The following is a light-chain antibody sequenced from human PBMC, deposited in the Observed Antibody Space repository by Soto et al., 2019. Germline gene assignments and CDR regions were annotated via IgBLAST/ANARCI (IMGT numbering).Light chain of an antibody. J-gene: IGKJ4*01. Sequence: EVVLTQSPGTLSLSPGERATLSCRASQRVDSSYLAWYQQKPGQAPRLLIYVASSRATGIPDRFSGSGSGTDFTLTSSRLEPEDFAVYYCQQYGSSPLTCGGGTKVEI. CDR3: QQYGSSPLT. V-gene: IGKV3-20*01. CDR1: QRVDSSY. CDR2: VAS.